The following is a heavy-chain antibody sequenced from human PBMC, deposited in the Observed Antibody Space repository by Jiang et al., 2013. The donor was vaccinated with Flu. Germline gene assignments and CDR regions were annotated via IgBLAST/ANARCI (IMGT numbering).Heavy chain of an antibody. V-gene: IGHV4-39*01. Sequence: KGLEWIGSIYYSGSTYYNPSLKSRVTISVDTSKNQFSLKLSSVTAADTAVYYCARRGSSSSFWYFDLWGRGTLVTVSS. D-gene: IGHD6-6*01. CDR2: IYYSGST. CDR3: ARRGSSSSFWYFDL. J-gene: IGHJ2*01.